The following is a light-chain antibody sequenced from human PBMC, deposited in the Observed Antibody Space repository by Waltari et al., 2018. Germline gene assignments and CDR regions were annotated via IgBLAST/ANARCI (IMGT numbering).Light chain of an antibody. V-gene: IGKV3-20*01. J-gene: IGKJ1*01. CDR2: DAS. CDR1: QSVSKY. Sequence: EIVLTKSPCTLSLSPGERATLSCRASQSVSKYLAWYQQKPGQAPRLLIYDASTRATGIPDRFSGSGWGTDFSLTISRLEPEDFAVYYCQKYGTLPATFGQGTKVQ. CDR3: QKYGTLPAT.